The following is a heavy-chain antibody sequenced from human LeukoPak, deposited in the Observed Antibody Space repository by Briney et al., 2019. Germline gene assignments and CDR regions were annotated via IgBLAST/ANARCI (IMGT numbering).Heavy chain of an antibody. CDR2: IYYSGST. Sequence: PSETLSLTCTVSGGSISSYYGSWIRQPAGKGLESIGYIYYSGSTNYNPSLKSRVTISVDTSKNQFSLKLSSVTAADTAVYYCARAGKPPYYFDYWGQGTLVTVSS. J-gene: IGHJ4*02. V-gene: IGHV4-59*01. CDR1: GGSISSYY. CDR3: ARAGKPPYYFDY.